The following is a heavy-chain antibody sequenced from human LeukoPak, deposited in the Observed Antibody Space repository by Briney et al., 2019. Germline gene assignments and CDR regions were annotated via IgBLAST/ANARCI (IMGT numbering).Heavy chain of an antibody. J-gene: IGHJ4*02. CDR3: AGGGSLDFDY. D-gene: IGHD2-15*01. CDR1: GFTFSSYA. V-gene: IGHV3-30*04. CDR2: ISYDGSNK. Sequence: GRSLRLSCAASGFTFSSYAMHGVRQAPGKGLEWVAVISYDGSNKYYADSVKGRFTISRDNSKNTLYLQMNSLRAEDTAVYYCAGGGSLDFDYWGQGTLVTVSS.